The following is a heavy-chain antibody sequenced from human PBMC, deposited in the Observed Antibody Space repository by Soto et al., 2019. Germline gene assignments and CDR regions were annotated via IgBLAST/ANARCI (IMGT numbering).Heavy chain of an antibody. V-gene: IGHV1-69*02. CDR1: GGTFSSYT. D-gene: IGHD1-26*01. CDR3: ARVADGSSWVDY. Sequence: SVKVSCKASGGTFSSYTISWVRQAPGQGLEWMGRIIPILGIANYAQKFQGRVTITADKSTSTAYMELSSLRSEDTAVYYCARVADGSSWVDYWGQGTLVTVSS. CDR2: IIPILGIA. J-gene: IGHJ4*02.